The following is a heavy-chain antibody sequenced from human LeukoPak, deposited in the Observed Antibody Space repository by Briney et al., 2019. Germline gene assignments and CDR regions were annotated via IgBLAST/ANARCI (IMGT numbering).Heavy chain of an antibody. D-gene: IGHD3-10*01. CDR2: IYYSGST. Sequence: SETLSLTCTVSGGSISSGGYYWSWIRQHPGEGLEWIGYIYYSGSTYYNPSLKSRVTISVDTSKNQFSLKLSSVTAADTAVYYCARAPLTYYYGSGSYSHGTKFDPWGQGTLVTVSS. V-gene: IGHV4-31*03. CDR1: GGSISSGGYY. J-gene: IGHJ5*02. CDR3: ARAPLTYYYGSGSYSHGTKFDP.